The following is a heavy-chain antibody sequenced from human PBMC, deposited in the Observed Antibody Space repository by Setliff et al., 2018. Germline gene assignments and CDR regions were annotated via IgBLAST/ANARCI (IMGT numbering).Heavy chain of an antibody. D-gene: IGHD6-19*01. Sequence: PGGSLRLSCAASGFTFSSYWMSWIRQPPGKGLEWIGYIYYSGSTSYYNPSLKSRVTISVDTSKNQFSLKLSSVTAADTAVYYCARGRAGHSGHWGQGTLVTVSS. CDR3: ARGRAGHSGH. CDR2: IYYSGST. J-gene: IGHJ4*02. V-gene: IGHV4-59*08. CDR1: GFTFSSYW.